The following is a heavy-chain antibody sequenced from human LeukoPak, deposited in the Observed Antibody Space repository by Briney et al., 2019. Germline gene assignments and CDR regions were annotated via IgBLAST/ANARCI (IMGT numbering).Heavy chain of an antibody. V-gene: IGHV1-69*04. J-gene: IGHJ5*02. D-gene: IGHD3-22*01. CDR2: IIPILGVA. CDR1: GGTFSSYA. Sequence: SVKVSCKASGGTFSSYAISWVRQAPGQGLEWMGRIIPILGVANYAQKFQGRVTITADKSTSTAYMELSSLRSEDTAVYYCASRAYDSSGYYPKTNWFDPWGQGTLVTVSS. CDR3: ASRAYDSSGYYPKTNWFDP.